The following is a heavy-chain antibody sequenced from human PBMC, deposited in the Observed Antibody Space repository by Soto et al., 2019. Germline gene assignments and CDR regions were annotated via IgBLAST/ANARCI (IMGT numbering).Heavy chain of an antibody. CDR2: ISAYNGNT. CDR3: ARVTPPTYYDFWSGYYWLDY. Sequence: ASVKVSCKASGYTFTSYGISWVRQAPGQGLEWMGWISAYNGNTNYAQKLQGRVTMTTDTSTSTAYMELRSLRSDDTAVYYCARVTPPTYYDFWSGYYWLDYWGQGTLVTVSS. D-gene: IGHD3-3*01. V-gene: IGHV1-18*01. J-gene: IGHJ4*02. CDR1: GYTFTSYG.